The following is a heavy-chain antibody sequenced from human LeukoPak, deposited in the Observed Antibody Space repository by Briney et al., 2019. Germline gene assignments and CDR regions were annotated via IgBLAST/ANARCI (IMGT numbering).Heavy chain of an antibody. J-gene: IGHJ2*01. D-gene: IGHD4-17*01. V-gene: IGHV1-69*05. CDR3: ARDSPYADHPPYFDL. Sequence: SVKVSCKASGGTFSSYAISWVRQAPGQGLEWMGGIIPIFGTANYAQKFQGRVTITTDESTSTAYMELSSLRSEDTAVYYCARDSPYADHPPYFDLWGRGTLVTVSS. CDR1: GGTFSSYA. CDR2: IIPIFGTA.